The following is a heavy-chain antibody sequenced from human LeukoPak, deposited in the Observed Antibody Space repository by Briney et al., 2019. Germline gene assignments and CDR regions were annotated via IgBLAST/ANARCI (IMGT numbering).Heavy chain of an antibody. J-gene: IGHJ4*02. D-gene: IGHD1-26*01. Sequence: GGSLRLSCAASGFTFSSYGMHWVRQAPGKGLEWVAVIWYDGSNKYYADSVKGRFTISRDNSKNTLYLQMNSLRAEDTAVYYCARKWELRHFDYWGQGTLVTVSS. CDR1: GFTFSSYG. CDR2: IWYDGSNK. CDR3: ARKWELRHFDY. V-gene: IGHV3-33*01.